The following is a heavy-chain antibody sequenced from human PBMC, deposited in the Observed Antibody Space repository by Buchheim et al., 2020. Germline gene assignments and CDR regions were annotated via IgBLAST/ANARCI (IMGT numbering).Heavy chain of an antibody. Sequence: EVQLVESGGGLVQPGGSLRLSCAASGFTFRNYWMHWVRQAPGKGLVWVSRIKSDGSSTTYADSVKGRFTISRDNAKNTLYLQMNRPGAEDTAVYYCARVGFYGLGRYYNAPFDDGGQGTL. J-gene: IGHJ4*02. CDR2: IKSDGSST. V-gene: IGHV3-74*03. D-gene: IGHD3-10*01. CDR3: ARVGFYGLGRYYNAPFDD. CDR1: GFTFRNYW.